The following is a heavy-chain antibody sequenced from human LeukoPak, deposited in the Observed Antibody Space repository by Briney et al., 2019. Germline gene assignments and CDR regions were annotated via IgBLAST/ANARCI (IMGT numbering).Heavy chain of an antibody. CDR3: AKVINVPDRLYYYDSSGYHDY. CDR1: GFIFSNAW. V-gene: IGHV3-15*01. CDR2: IKSKSDGGTT. D-gene: IGHD3-22*01. J-gene: IGHJ4*02. Sequence: AGGSLRLSCAASGFIFSNAWMNWVCQAPGKGLEWVGRIKSKSDGGTTDYAAPVKGRFTISRDNSKNTLYLQMNSLRAEDTAVYYCAKVINVPDRLYYYDSSGYHDYWGQGTLVTVSS.